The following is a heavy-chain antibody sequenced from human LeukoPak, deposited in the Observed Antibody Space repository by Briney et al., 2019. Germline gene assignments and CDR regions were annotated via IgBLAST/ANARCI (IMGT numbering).Heavy chain of an antibody. D-gene: IGHD2-2*01. J-gene: IGHJ4*02. Sequence: GGSLRLSCVASGFTFSSNGMHWVRQAPGKGLEWVTFIQYDGSKKYYADSVKGRFTISRDNAKNSLYLQMNSLRAEDTAVYYCATSFSTPANYWGQGTLVTVSS. CDR3: ATSFSTPANY. CDR1: GFTFSSNG. V-gene: IGHV3-30*02. CDR2: IQYDGSKK.